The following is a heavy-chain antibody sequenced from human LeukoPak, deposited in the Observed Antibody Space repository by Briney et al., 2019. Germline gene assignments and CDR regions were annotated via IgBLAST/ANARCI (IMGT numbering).Heavy chain of an antibody. D-gene: IGHD1-7*01. CDR3: ARVLELRLYYMDV. V-gene: IGHV3-48*03. J-gene: IGHJ6*03. Sequence: GGSLRLSCAASGFTFSNYEMNWVRQAPGKGLEWVSYISSSGSTIYYADSVKGRFTISRDNAKNSLYLQMNSLRAEDTAVYYCARVLELRLYYMDVWGKGTTVTVSS. CDR1: GFTFSNYE. CDR2: ISSSGSTI.